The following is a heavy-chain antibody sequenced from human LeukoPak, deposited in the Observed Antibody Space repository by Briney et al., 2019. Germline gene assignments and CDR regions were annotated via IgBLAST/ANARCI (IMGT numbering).Heavy chain of an antibody. J-gene: IGHJ4*02. Sequence: ASVKVSCKAAGYTFTSYYLHWVRQAPGQELEWMGIINSSGGSTSYEQKFQGRGTMTRATSTSTISNELSSLRSEDKAVDYCARAMDTAMVTGFDYWGQGTLVTVSS. CDR1: GYTFTSYY. CDR2: INSSGGST. CDR3: ARAMDTAMVTGFDY. D-gene: IGHD5-18*01. V-gene: IGHV1-46*01.